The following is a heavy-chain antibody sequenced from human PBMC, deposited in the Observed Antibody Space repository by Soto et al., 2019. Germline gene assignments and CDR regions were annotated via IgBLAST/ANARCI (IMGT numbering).Heavy chain of an antibody. CDR3: ERGEGSGYCYDPEGWYSAR. CDR2: IIHIFGTA. D-gene: IGHD3-22*01. V-gene: IGHV1-69*01. CDR1: GGTFSSYA. J-gene: IGHJ2*01. Sequence: QVQLVQSGAEVKKPGSSVKVSCKASGGTFSSYAISWVRQAPGQGLEWMGGIIHIFGTANYAQKFQGRVTITEDESTSTAYMELSRQRSEDTAVYYCERGEGSGYCYDPEGWYSARCGSGPLLTVSS.